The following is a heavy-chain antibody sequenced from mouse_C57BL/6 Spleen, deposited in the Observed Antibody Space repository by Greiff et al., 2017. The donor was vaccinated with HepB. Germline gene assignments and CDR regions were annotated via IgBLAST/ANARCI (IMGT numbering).Heavy chain of an antibody. V-gene: IGHV1-18*01. CDR1: GYTFTDYN. CDR2: IKPNNGGT. J-gene: IGHJ1*03. D-gene: IGHD1-1*01. Sequence: EVQLQQSGPELVKPGASVKIPCKASGYTFTDYNMDWVKQSHGKSLEWFGDIKPNNGGTIYNQKFKGKATLTVDKSSSTAYMALRSLTSEDTAVYYGASRLLRSSYWYFDVWGTGTTVTVSS. CDR3: ASRLLRSSYWYFDV.